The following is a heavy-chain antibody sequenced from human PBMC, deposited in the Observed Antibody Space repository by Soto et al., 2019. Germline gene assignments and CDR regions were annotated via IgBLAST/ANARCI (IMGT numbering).Heavy chain of an antibody. V-gene: IGHV1-3*01. D-gene: IGHD2-2*01. Sequence: QVQLVQSGAEVKKSGASVKVSCKASGYTFTNYAMHWVRQAPGQRLEWMGWINAGNGNTKYSQQFQGRVTITRATTASTAYMELSSLRSEDTAVYYCASAAYCGSDSCSDAFDIWGQGTVVTVSS. CDR2: INAGNGNT. J-gene: IGHJ3*02. CDR3: ASAAYCGSDSCSDAFDI. CDR1: GYTFTNYA.